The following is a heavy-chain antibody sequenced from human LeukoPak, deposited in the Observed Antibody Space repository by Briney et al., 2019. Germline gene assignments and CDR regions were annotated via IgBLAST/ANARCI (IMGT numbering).Heavy chain of an antibody. J-gene: IGHJ4*02. V-gene: IGHV3-30*02. D-gene: IGHD2-2*02. CDR2: IRYDGSNK. Sequence: PGGSLRLSCAASGFTFSSYGMHWVRQAPGKGLEWVAFIRYDGSNKYYADSVKGRFTISRDNSKNTLYLQMNSLRAEGTAVYYCAKEDRRYCSSTSCYTMDYWGQGTLVTVSS. CDR1: GFTFSSYG. CDR3: AKEDRRYCSSTSCYTMDY.